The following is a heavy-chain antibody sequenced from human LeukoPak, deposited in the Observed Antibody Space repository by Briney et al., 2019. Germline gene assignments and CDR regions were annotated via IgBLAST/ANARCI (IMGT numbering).Heavy chain of an antibody. Sequence: GESLKISWQGSGYSFSTYWIGWVRQMPGKGLEWMGIIYPGDSDTRYSPSFQGQVTISADKSISTAYLQWRSLKTSDTAMYYCARHSEYYYGSTTPSGFDPWGQGTLVTVSS. J-gene: IGHJ5*02. CDR2: IYPGDSDT. D-gene: IGHD3-10*01. V-gene: IGHV5-51*01. CDR3: ARHSEYYYGSTTPSGFDP. CDR1: GYSFSTYW.